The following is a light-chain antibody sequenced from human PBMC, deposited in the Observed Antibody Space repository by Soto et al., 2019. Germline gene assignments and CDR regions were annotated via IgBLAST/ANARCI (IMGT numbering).Light chain of an antibody. Sequence: QSALTQPASVSGSPGQSITISCTGTSSDVGSYNLVSWYQQHPGKAPKLMIYECSKRPPGVSNRFSGSKSGNTASLTISGLQAEDEADYYCCSYAGSSTSVVFGGGTKLTVL. CDR1: SSDVGSYNL. V-gene: IGLV2-23*01. CDR3: CSYAGSSTSVV. J-gene: IGLJ2*01. CDR2: ECS.